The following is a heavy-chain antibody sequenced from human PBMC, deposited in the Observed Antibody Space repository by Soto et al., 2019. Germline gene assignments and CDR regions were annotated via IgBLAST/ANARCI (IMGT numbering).Heavy chain of an antibody. CDR1: GGSISSYY. Sequence: SETLSLTCTVSGGSISSYYWSWIRQPPGKGLEWIGYIYYSGSTNYNPSLKSRVTVSVDTSKNQFSLKLSSVTAADTAVYYCARDISISPPNDYYGSGGYYKWFDPWGQGTLVTVSS. D-gene: IGHD3-10*01. V-gene: IGHV4-59*01. CDR3: ARDISISPPNDYYGSGGYYKWFDP. CDR2: IYYSGST. J-gene: IGHJ5*02.